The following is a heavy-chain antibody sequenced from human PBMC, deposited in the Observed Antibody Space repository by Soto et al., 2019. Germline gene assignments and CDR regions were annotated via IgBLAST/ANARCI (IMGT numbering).Heavy chain of an antibody. D-gene: IGHD6-19*01. Sequence: GGSLRLSCAASGFTFSSYGMHWVRQAPGKGLEWVAVISYDGSNKYYADSVKGRFTISRDNSKNTLYLQMNSLRAEDTAVYYCAKTHSSGWYYYYGMDVWGQGTTVTVS. J-gene: IGHJ6*02. CDR3: AKTHSSGWYYYYGMDV. V-gene: IGHV3-30*18. CDR2: ISYDGSNK. CDR1: GFTFSSYG.